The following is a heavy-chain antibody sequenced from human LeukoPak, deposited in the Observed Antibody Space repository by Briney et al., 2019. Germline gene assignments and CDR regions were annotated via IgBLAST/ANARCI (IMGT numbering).Heavy chain of an antibody. D-gene: IGHD4-23*01. CDR1: GGSFSGYY. J-gene: IGHJ6*02. CDR2: INHSGST. CDR3: ARVGNEYGIPYYYGMDV. Sequence: SETLSLTCAVYGGSFSGYYWSWVRQPPGKGLEWIGEINHSGSTNYNPSLKSRVTISVDTPKNQFSLKLSSVTAAGTAVYYCARVGNEYGIPYYYGMDVWGQGTTVTVSS. V-gene: IGHV4-34*01.